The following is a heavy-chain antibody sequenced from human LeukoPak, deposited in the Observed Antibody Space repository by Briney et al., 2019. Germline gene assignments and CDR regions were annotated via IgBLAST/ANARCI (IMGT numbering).Heavy chain of an antibody. J-gene: IGHJ4*02. CDR3: ARDSERVGATEPLFDY. D-gene: IGHD1-26*01. CDR2: ISSSSSYI. V-gene: IGHV3-21*01. CDR1: GFTFSSYE. Sequence: GGSLRLSCAASGFTFSSYEMNWVRQAPGKGLEWVSSISSSSSYIYYADSVKGRFTISRDNAKNSLYLQMNSLRAEDTAVYYCARDSERVGATEPLFDYWGQGTLVTVSS.